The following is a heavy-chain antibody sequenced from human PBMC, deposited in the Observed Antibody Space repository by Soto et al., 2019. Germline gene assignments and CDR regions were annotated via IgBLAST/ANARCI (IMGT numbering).Heavy chain of an antibody. D-gene: IGHD3-22*01. CDR1: GFTFSDYY. Sequence: GGSLRLSCAASGFTFSDYYMSWIRQAPGKGLEWILYISYSGTTIYYADSVKGRFTVSRDNSKNTVYLQMSSLRVEDTAVYYCVKGEYYYDSSGYYPFDYWGQGTLVTAPQ. CDR3: VKGEYYYDSSGYYPFDY. V-gene: IGHV3-11*04. CDR2: ISYSGTTI. J-gene: IGHJ4*02.